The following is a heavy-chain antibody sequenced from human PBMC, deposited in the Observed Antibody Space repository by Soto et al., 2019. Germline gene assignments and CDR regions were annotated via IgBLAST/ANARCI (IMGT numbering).Heavy chain of an antibody. D-gene: IGHD1-26*01. CDR1: GYTFTSYG. V-gene: IGHV1-18*01. J-gene: IGHJ4*02. Sequence: ASVKVSCKASGYTFTSYGISWVRQAPGQGLEWMGWISAYNGNTNYAQKLQGRVTMTTDTSTSTAYMELRSLRSDDTAVYYCARAPYSGSYPGHFDYWGQGTLVTVSS. CDR3: ARAPYSGSYPGHFDY. CDR2: ISAYNGNT.